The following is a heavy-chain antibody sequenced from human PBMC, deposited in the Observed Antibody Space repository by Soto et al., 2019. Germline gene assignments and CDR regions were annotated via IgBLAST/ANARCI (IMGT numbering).Heavy chain of an antibody. Sequence: ASVKVSCKASGYTFTSYAMHWVRQAPGQRLEWMGWINAGNGNTKYSQKFQGRVTITRDTSASTVYMELSSLRSEDTAVYYCAKDRASGYNTNWYPRFDPWGPGTLVTVSS. D-gene: IGHD3-3*01. J-gene: IGHJ5*02. CDR3: AKDRASGYNTNWYPRFDP. CDR2: INAGNGNT. V-gene: IGHV1-3*01. CDR1: GYTFTSYA.